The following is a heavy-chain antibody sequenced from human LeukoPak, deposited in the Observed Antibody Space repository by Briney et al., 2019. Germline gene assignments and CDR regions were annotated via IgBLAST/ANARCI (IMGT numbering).Heavy chain of an antibody. CDR2: ISYDGSNK. Sequence: AGGSLRLSCAASGFTFSSYAMHWVRQAPGKGLEWVAVISYDGSNKYYADSVKGRFTISRDNSKNTLYLQMNSLRAEDTAVYYCAKGHSGSYPQVLAFDIWGQGTMVTVSS. D-gene: IGHD1-26*01. J-gene: IGHJ3*02. CDR3: AKGHSGSYPQVLAFDI. CDR1: GFTFSSYA. V-gene: IGHV3-30-3*01.